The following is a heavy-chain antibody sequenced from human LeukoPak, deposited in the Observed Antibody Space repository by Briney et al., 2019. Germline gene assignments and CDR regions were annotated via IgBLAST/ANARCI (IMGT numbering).Heavy chain of an antibody. J-gene: IGHJ4*02. CDR3: AKDGDYLGFDY. CDR2: VSWNSGSI. CDR1: GFTFDDYA. Sequence: GRSLRLSCAASGFTFDDYAMHWVRQAPGKGLEWVSGVSWNSGSIGQAGSVKGRFTIFRDNRKNSLYLQMDRLRAEDTALYYCAKDGDYLGFDYWGQGTLVTVSS. V-gene: IGHV3-9*01. D-gene: IGHD4-17*01.